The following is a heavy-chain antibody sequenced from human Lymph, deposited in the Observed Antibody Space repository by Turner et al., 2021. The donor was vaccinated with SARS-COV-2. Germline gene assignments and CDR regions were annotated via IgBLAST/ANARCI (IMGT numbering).Heavy chain of an antibody. D-gene: IGHD1-26*01. V-gene: IGHV3-7*01. CDR1: GFTFSYYW. J-gene: IGHJ4*02. Sequence: VQLVESGGGLVQPGGSLRLSCAASGFTFSYYWMSWVREAPGKGLEWGGNRKQDGSEKYYVDAVKGRFTISRNNAKNSLFLQMNSLRAEDTAVYYCARMGSSSWYFDYWGQGTLVTVSS. CDR3: ARMGSSSWYFDY. CDR2: RKQDGSEK.